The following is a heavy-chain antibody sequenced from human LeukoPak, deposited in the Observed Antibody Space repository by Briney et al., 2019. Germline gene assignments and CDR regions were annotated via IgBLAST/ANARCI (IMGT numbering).Heavy chain of an antibody. D-gene: IGHD3-10*01. J-gene: IGHJ6*03. CDR3: ARTLRGNINYSYSYYSMDV. CDR1: GGSISNYY. Sequence: SETLSLTCTVSGGSISNYYWSWIRQFAGKGLEWIGRIDTSGGTNYNPSLKSRVTMSGDTSKNQLSLRLSSVTAADTAVYYCARTLRGNINYSYSYYSMDVWGKGTTVTVSS. V-gene: IGHV4-4*07. CDR2: IDTSGGT.